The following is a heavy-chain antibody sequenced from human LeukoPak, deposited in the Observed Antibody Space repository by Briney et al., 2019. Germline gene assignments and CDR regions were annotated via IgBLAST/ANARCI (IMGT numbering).Heavy chain of an antibody. Sequence: ASVKVSCKASGGTFSSYAISWVRQAPGQGLEWMGWISPDKGNTNYAQTVQGRVTMTTDTSTSTAYMELRNLRSDDTAVYFCARGLGNDFWGQGTLVTVSS. V-gene: IGHV1-18*01. CDR2: ISPDKGNT. CDR3: ARGLGNDF. D-gene: IGHD6-6*01. J-gene: IGHJ4*02. CDR1: GGTFSSYA.